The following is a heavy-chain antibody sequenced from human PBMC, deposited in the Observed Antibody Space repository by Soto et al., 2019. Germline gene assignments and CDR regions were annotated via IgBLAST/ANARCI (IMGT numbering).Heavy chain of an antibody. V-gene: IGHV4-34*01. CDR2: INHSGST. CDR3: ARTGYYGSGSYSYYYYYYMDV. Sequence: QVQLQQWGAGLLKPSETLSLTCAVYGGSFSGYYWSWIRQPPGKGLEWIGEINHSGSTNYNPSPKSRVTISVDTSKNKFSLKLSSVTAADTAVYYCARTGYYGSGSYSYYYYYYMDVWGKGTTVTVSS. J-gene: IGHJ6*03. D-gene: IGHD3-10*01. CDR1: GGSFSGYY.